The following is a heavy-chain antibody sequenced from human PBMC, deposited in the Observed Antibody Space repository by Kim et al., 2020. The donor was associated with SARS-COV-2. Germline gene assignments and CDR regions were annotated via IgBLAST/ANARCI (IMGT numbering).Heavy chain of an antibody. V-gene: IGHV5-51*01. D-gene: IGHD6-6*01. CDR3: ARYHASHSIAPSYYFDY. Sequence: GESLKISCKGSGYSFTSYWIGWVRQMPGKGLEWMGIIYPGDSDTRYSPSFQGQVTISADKSISTAYLQWSSLKASDTAMYYCARYHASHSIAPSYYFDYWGKGTLVTVSS. CDR1: GYSFTSYW. J-gene: IGHJ4*02. CDR2: IYPGDSDT.